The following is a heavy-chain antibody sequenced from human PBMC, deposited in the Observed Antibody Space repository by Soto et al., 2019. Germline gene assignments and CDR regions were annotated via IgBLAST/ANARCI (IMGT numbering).Heavy chain of an antibody. CDR3: ARGPPSRVTTGYYYGMDV. V-gene: IGHV3-72*01. D-gene: IGHD4-17*01. J-gene: IGHJ6*02. CDR2: TRNKANSYTT. CDR1: GFTFSDHY. Sequence: EVQLVESGGGLVQPGGSLRLSCAASGFTFSDHYMYWVRQAPGEGLEWVGRTRNKANSYTTEYAASVKGRFTISRDDSKNSLYLQMNSLKTEDTAVYYCARGPPSRVTTGYYYGMDVWGQGTTVTVSS.